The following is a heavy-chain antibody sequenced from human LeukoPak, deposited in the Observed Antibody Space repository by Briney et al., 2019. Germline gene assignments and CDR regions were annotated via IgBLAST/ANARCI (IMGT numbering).Heavy chain of an antibody. D-gene: IGHD3-22*01. J-gene: IGHJ4*02. Sequence: GGSLRLSCAASGFTFSRYSMNWVRQAPGKGLEWVSSISISSNYIYYADSVKGRFTISRDNAKNSLYLQVNSLRAEDTAVYYCARDHYDSSGYYLDYWGQGTLVTVSS. CDR1: GFTFSRYS. CDR2: ISISSNYI. CDR3: ARDHYDSSGYYLDY. V-gene: IGHV3-21*01.